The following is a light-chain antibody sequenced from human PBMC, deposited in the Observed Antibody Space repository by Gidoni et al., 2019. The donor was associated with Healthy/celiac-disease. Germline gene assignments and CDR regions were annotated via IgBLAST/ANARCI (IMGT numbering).Light chain of an antibody. CDR1: QSISSY. J-gene: IGKJ3*01. Sequence: DIQMTQSPSSLSASVGDRVTITCRASQSISSYLNWYQLKPGKAPKLLIYAASSLQSGVPSRFSGSGSGPDFTLTISSLQPEDFATYYCQQSYSTLFTFGPGTKVDIK. V-gene: IGKV1-39*01. CDR2: AAS. CDR3: QQSYSTLFT.